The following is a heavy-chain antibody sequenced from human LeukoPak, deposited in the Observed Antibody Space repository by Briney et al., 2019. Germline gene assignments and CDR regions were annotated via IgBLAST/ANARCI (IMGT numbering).Heavy chain of an antibody. Sequence: ASVNLSCNPSGGPFSSYTISWLSQAAGLGLEWRGRILPILVIANYAQKFQGRVTITADKSTSTDYMELSSLRSEDTAVYYCARDPGDGYFDYWGQGTLVTVSS. CDR3: ARDPGDGYFDY. D-gene: IGHD2-21*02. V-gene: IGHV1-69*04. CDR2: ILPILVIA. J-gene: IGHJ4*02. CDR1: GGPFSSYT.